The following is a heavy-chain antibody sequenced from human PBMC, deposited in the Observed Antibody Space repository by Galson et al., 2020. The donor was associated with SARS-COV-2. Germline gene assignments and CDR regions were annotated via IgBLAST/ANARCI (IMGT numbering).Heavy chain of an antibody. V-gene: IGHV3-30*04. CDR3: ARPYSGSYFGYFDY. Sequence: GASLTLSCAASGFTFSSYAMHWVRQAPGKGLEWVAVISYAGSNKYYADSVKGRFTISRDNSKNTLYLQMNSLRAEDTAVYYCARPYSGSYFGYFDYWGQGTLVTVSS. J-gene: IGHJ4*02. CDR1: GFTFSSYA. D-gene: IGHD1-26*01. CDR2: ISYAGSNK.